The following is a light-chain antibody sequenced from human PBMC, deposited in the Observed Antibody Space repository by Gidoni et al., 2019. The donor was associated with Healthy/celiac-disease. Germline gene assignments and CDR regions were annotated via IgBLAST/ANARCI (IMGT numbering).Light chain of an antibody. V-gene: IGKV4-1*01. Sequence: DIVMNQSPDSLAVSLGERATINCKSSQSVLYSSNNKNYLAWYQQKPGQPPKLLIYWASIRESGVPDRFSGGGSGTDFTLTIISLQAEDVAVYYCQQYYSTPPTFGGGTKVEIK. CDR3: QQYYSTPPT. J-gene: IGKJ4*01. CDR2: WAS. CDR1: QSVLYSSNNKNY.